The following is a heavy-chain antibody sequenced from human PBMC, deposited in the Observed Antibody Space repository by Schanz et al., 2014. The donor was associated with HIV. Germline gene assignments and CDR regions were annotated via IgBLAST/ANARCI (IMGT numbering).Heavy chain of an antibody. Sequence: QVQLVQSGAEVQKPGSSVKVSCKASGGTFSSYAINWVRQAPGQGLEGMGWFNPNRGGRIYPQKFEGRVTMTRDTSISTAYMELSSLRYDDTAVYYCAREPSFSGLDVWGQGTTVIVSS. V-gene: IGHV1-2*02. CDR1: GGTFSSYA. D-gene: IGHD6-6*01. CDR3: AREPSFSGLDV. J-gene: IGHJ6*02. CDR2: FNPNRGGR.